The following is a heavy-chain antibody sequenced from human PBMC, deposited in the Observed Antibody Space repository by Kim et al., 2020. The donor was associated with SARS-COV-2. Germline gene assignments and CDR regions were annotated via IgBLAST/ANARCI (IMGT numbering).Heavy chain of an antibody. CDR3: ARDRRFRFGETSSYYGVDV. V-gene: IGHV3-48*02. D-gene: IGHD3-10*01. Sequence: GGSLRLSCAASGFTFSSYNMNWVRQAPGKGLEWVSYISSSSSTIYYADSVKRRFITSRDNAKNSLYQQMNILRDEDTAVYYCARDRRFRFGETSSYYGVDVCGEGTTVTVSS. J-gene: IGHJ6*04. CDR1: GFTFSSYN. CDR2: ISSSSSTI.